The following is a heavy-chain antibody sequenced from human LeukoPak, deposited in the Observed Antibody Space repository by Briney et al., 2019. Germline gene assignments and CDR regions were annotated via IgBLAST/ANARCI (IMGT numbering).Heavy chain of an antibody. J-gene: IGHJ4*02. CDR3: ARTPPSANYYFDY. D-gene: IGHD2-8*01. CDR1: GGTFNHFG. Sequence: SVKVSCKASGGTFNHFGINWVRQAPGQGLEWMGRIIPVLDSAKYAPKIQDRVTITADKSTSTAYMELNSLRSEDTAVYYCARTPPSANYYFDYWGQGTLVTVSS. V-gene: IGHV1-69*04. CDR2: IIPVLDSA.